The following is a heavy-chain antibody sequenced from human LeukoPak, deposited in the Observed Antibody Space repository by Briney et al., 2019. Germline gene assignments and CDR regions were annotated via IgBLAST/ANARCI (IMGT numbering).Heavy chain of an antibody. CDR1: GYTFTSYG. V-gene: IGHV1-18*03. J-gene: IGHJ6*02. CDR2: ISAYNGNT. D-gene: IGHD3-3*01. CDR3: AADKSGYYGMDV. Sequence: ASVKVSCKASGYTFTSYGISWVRQAPGQGLEWMGWISAYNGNTNYAQKLQGRVTMTTDTSTSTAYMELSGLRSEDMAVYYCAADKSGYYGMDVWGQGTTVTVSS.